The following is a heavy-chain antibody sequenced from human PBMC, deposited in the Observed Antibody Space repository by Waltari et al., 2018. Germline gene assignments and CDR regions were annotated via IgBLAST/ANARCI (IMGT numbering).Heavy chain of an antibody. CDR3: ARGPLRYFDL. J-gene: IGHJ2*01. CDR1: GFSLSDNA. Sequence: QVQLVESGGGVVHPGKSLRLSCTPSGFSLSDNAMHWIRQAPGKGLGWVTISSWDGKNNYYADSLKGRFTVSRDNSKNTLFLEMFGLTPDDTAMYYCARGPLRYFDLWGRGTLVSVSS. V-gene: IGHV3-30*03. CDR2: SSWDGKNN.